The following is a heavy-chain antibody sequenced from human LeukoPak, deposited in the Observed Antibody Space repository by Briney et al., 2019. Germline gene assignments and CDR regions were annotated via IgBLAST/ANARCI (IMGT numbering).Heavy chain of an antibody. D-gene: IGHD2-15*01. CDR1: GFTFSSYS. CDR3: ARWWNAFDI. V-gene: IGHV3-48*02. J-gene: IGHJ3*02. CDR2: IGSSSSTI. Sequence: PGRSLILSCAASGFTFSSYSMNWVRQAPGKGLEWVSYIGSSSSTIYYADSVKGRFTISRDNAKYSLYLQMNSLRDEDTAVYYCARWWNAFDIWGQGTMVTVSS.